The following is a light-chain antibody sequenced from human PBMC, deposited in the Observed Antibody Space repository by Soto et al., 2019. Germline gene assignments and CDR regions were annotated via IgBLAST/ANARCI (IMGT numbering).Light chain of an antibody. CDR3: QQYNNWPRT. CDR1: QSVSSN. CDR2: GAS. V-gene: IGKV3-15*01. Sequence: EIVMTQSTASLSVSQVERGTLSCMASQSVSSNLAWYHQKPGQAPRLLIYGASTRATGIPARFSGSGSGTEFTLTISSLQSEDFAVYYCQQYNNWPRTFGQGTKVDIK. J-gene: IGKJ1*01.